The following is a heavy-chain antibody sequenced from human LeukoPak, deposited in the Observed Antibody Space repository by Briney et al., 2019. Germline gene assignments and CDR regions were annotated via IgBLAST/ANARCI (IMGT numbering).Heavy chain of an antibody. CDR1: GYTFTSYA. CDR3: ARSPAAGNYYFDY. J-gene: IGHJ4*02. Sequence: GASVTVSCKASGYTFTSYAMHGVRQAPGQRLEWMGWSNAGNGNTKYSQEFQGRVTITRDTSASTAYMELSSLRSEDMAVYYCARSPAAGNYYFDYWGQGTLVTVSS. V-gene: IGHV1-3*02. D-gene: IGHD6-13*01. CDR2: SNAGNGNT.